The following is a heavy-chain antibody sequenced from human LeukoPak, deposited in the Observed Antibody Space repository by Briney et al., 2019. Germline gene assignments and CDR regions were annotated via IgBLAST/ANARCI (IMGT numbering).Heavy chain of an antibody. CDR1: GFTFGDYA. Sequence: GRSLRLSCTASGFTFGDYATSWVRQAPGKGLEWEGFIRSKAYGGTTEYAASVKGRFTISRDDSKSIAYLQMNSLKTEDTAVYYCTRGRGYCSGGSCYGYYWGQGTLVTVSS. CDR3: TRGRGYCSGGSCYGYY. V-gene: IGHV3-49*04. D-gene: IGHD2-15*01. CDR2: IRSKAYGGTT. J-gene: IGHJ4*02.